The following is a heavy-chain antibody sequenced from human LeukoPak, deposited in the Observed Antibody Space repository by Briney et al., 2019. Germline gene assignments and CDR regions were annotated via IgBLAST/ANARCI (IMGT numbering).Heavy chain of an antibody. CDR1: GCSISSGSYY. V-gene: IGHV4-61*02. CDR3: ARAKGYSYRRAFDI. Sequence: SQTLSLTCTASGCSISSGSYYWSWIRQPAGKGLEWIGRIYTSGSTNYNPSLKSRVTISGDTSTNQFSLKLSSVTAADTAVYYCARAKGYSYRRAFDIWGQGTMVTVSS. D-gene: IGHD5-18*01. J-gene: IGHJ3*02. CDR2: IYTSGST.